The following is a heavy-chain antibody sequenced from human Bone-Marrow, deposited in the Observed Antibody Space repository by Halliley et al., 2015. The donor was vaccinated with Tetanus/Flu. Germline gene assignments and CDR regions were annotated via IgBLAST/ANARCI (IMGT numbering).Heavy chain of an antibody. Sequence: GLEWIGYVFHNGNANYNPSLKSRVTISVDPTNNQFSLRLNSVSPADTAVYYCARDSDSRNWFDSWGPGKMVIVSS. CDR2: VFHNGNA. CDR3: ARDSDSRNWFDS. V-gene: IGHV4-59*01. D-gene: IGHD2-15*01. J-gene: IGHJ5*01.